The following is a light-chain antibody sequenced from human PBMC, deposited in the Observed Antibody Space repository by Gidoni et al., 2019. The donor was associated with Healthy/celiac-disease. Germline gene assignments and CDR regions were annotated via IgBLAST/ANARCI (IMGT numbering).Light chain of an antibody. V-gene: IGLV2-8*01. CDR3: VSYTASYTYV. Sequence: QSALTQPPSASGSPGQSVTISCTGTSSDVGGSIHVSWYQQHPGKAPKLIISDVAGRPSGVPARFSGSKSGNTASLTVSGLQAEDEADYYCVSYTASYTYVFGTGTTVTVL. CDR2: DVA. J-gene: IGLJ1*01. CDR1: SSDVGGSIH.